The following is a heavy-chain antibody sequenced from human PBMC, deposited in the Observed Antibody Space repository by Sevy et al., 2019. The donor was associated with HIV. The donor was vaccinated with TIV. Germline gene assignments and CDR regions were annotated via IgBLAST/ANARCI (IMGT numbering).Heavy chain of an antibody. D-gene: IGHD2-21*02. J-gene: IGHJ1*01. CDR1: GGSFSGYY. Sequence: SETLSLTCAVYGGSFSGYYWSWIRQTPGKGLEWIGEINHSGSTNYNPSLKSRVTISVDTSKNQFSLKLSSVTAADTAVYYCARGGAYCGGDCQFRYFQHWGQGTLVTVSS. CDR2: INHSGST. CDR3: ARGGAYCGGDCQFRYFQH. V-gene: IGHV4-34*01.